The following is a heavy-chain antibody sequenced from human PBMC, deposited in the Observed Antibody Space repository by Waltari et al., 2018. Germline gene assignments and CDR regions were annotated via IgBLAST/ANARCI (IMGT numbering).Heavy chain of an antibody. J-gene: IGHJ4*02. CDR2: FDPEDGET. D-gene: IGHD6-6*01. V-gene: IGHV1-24*01. CDR1: GYTPTELS. CDR3: ATVPYSSSSSGYYFDY. Sequence: QVQLVQSGAEVKKPGASVKVSCKVSGYTPTELSMHWVRQAPGKGLEWMGGFDPEDGETIYAQKFQGRVTMTEDTSTDTAYMELSSLRSEDTAVYYCATVPYSSSSSGYYFDYWGQGTLVTVSS.